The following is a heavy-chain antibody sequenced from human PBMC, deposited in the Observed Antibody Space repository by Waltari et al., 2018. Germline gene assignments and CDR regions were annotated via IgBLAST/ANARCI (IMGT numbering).Heavy chain of an antibody. CDR2: IYTSGST. V-gene: IGHV4-61*02. CDR3: ARDLRPFSWELLGY. J-gene: IGHJ4*02. Sequence: QVQLQESGPGLVKPSETLSLTCSVSGGSISSGSYYWTWIRQPAGKGLEWIGRIYTSGSTNYNPSLRSRLTISVDTSNNQFSLKLSSVTAADTAVYYCARDLRPFSWELLGYWGQGTLVTVSS. D-gene: IGHD1-26*01. CDR1: GGSISSGSYY.